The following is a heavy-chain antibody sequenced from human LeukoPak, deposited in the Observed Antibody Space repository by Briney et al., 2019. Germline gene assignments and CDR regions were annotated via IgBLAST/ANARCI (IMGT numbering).Heavy chain of an antibody. CDR2: INHSGST. V-gene: IGHV4-34*01. Sequence: PSETLSLTCAVYGGSFSGYYWSWIRQPPGKGLEWIGEINHSGSTNYNPSLKSRVTISVDTSNNQFSLKLSSVTAADTAVYYCASRKRGYRYDFDYWGQGTLVTVSS. D-gene: IGHD5-18*01. J-gene: IGHJ4*02. CDR3: ASRKRGYRYDFDY. CDR1: GGSFSGYY.